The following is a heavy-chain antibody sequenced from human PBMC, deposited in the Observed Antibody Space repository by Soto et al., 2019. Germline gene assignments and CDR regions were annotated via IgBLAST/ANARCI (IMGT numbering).Heavy chain of an antibody. J-gene: IGHJ4*02. D-gene: IGHD5-12*01. V-gene: IGHV3-30*18. CDR3: ANIGGYSGYINFDY. Sequence: QVQLVESGGGVVQPGRSLRLSCAASGFTFSSYGMHWVRQAPGKGLEWVAVISYDGSNKYYADSVKGRFTISRDNSKNTLYLQTNSLRAEDTAVYYCANIGGYSGYINFDYWGQGTLVTVSS. CDR1: GFTFSSYG. CDR2: ISYDGSNK.